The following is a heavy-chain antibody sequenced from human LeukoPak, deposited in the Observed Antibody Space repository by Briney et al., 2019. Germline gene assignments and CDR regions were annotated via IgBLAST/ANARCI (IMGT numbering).Heavy chain of an antibody. Sequence: QTAGSLRLSCAASGFTFSSYSMNWVRQAPGKGLEWVSYISSSSSTIYYADSVKGRYTSSRDNAKNPLYLQMNSLRAEYTAVYYSARGGLLGYCSSTSCYIFDYWGQGTLVTVSS. J-gene: IGHJ4*02. V-gene: IGHV3-48*04. CDR2: ISSSSSTI. D-gene: IGHD2-2*02. CDR1: GFTFSSYS. CDR3: ARGGLLGYCSSTSCYIFDY.